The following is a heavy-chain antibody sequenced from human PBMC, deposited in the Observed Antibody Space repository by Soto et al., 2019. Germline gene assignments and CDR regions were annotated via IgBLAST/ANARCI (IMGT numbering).Heavy chain of an antibody. CDR1: GFTFSSYA. D-gene: IGHD3-3*01. Sequence: EVQLLESGEGLVQPGGSLRLSCAASGFTFSSYAMSWVRQAPGKGLEWVSAISGSGGSTYYADSVKGRFTISRDNSKNTLYLQMNSLRAEDTAVYYCAKGLSVLRFLEWYYYYGMDVWGQGTTVTVSS. J-gene: IGHJ6*02. CDR3: AKGLSVLRFLEWYYYYGMDV. V-gene: IGHV3-23*01. CDR2: ISGSGGST.